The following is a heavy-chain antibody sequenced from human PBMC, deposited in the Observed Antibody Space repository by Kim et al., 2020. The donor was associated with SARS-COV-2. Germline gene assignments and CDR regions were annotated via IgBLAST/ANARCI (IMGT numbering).Heavy chain of an antibody. V-gene: IGHV3-23*01. CDR1: GFSFRSYA. D-gene: IGHD3-22*01. Sequence: GGSLRLSCASSGFSFRSYAMNWVRQAPGKGLEWVSAISGSGSTYYADSVKGRFIVSRETSKNTLYLQMNSQRAEDTAVYYCAKDQARDYDSSGLGAFDIWGQGTMGNGSS. J-gene: IGHJ3*02. CDR3: AKDQARDYDSSGLGAFDI. CDR2: ISGSGST.